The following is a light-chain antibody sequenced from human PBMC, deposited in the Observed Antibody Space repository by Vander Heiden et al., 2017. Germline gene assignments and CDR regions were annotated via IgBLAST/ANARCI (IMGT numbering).Light chain of an antibody. J-gene: IGKJ1*01. CDR3: QQSYSTPRT. V-gene: IGKV1-39*01. CDR1: QSISSY. Sequence: DIQMTQSPSSLSASVGDRVTITCRASQSISSYLNWYQQKPGKAPNLLIYAASSLQSGVPSRFSGSGSGTDFTHTISSLQPEDFATYYCQQSYSTPRTFGQGTKVEIK. CDR2: AAS.